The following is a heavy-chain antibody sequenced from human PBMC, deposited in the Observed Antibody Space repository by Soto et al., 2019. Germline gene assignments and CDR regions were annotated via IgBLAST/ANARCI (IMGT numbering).Heavy chain of an antibody. V-gene: IGHV1-18*04. CDR3: ARGTRHHYGDDEGWFDP. CDR1: GYTFSNYG. CDR2: VSAYNRNT. Sequence: ASVKVSCKASGYTFSNYGITWVRQAPGQGLEWMGWVSAYNRNTNYAQKFQGWVTMTRDTSISTAYMELSRLRSDDTAVYYCARGTRHHYGDDEGWFDPWGQGTLVTVSS. J-gene: IGHJ5*02. D-gene: IGHD4-17*01.